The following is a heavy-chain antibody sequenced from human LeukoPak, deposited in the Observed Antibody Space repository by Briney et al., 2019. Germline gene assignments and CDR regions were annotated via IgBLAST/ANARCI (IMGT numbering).Heavy chain of an antibody. J-gene: IGHJ3*02. V-gene: IGHV1-18*01. D-gene: IGHD3-10*01. CDR3: ARWATRQWFGEFRGDAFDI. CDR1: GYTLTSYG. CDR2: ISAYNGNT. Sequence: ASVKVSCKASGYTLTSYGISWVRQAPGQGLEWMGWISAYNGNTNYAQKLQGRVTMTTDTSTSTAYMELRSLRSDDTAVYYCARWATRQWFGEFRGDAFDIWGQGTMVTVSS.